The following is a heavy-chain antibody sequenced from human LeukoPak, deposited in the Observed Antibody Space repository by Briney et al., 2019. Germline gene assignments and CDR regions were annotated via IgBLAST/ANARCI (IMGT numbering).Heavy chain of an antibody. V-gene: IGHV4-59*01. CDR3: AREGGYYYGMDV. D-gene: IGHD3-16*01. CDR1: GGSISSYY. CDR2: IYYSGST. Sequence: SETLSLTCTVSGGSISSYYWSWIRQPPGKGLEWIGYIYYSGSTNYNPPLKSRVTISVDTSKNQFSLKLSSVTAADTAVYYCAREGGYYYGMDVWGQGTTVTVSS. J-gene: IGHJ6*02.